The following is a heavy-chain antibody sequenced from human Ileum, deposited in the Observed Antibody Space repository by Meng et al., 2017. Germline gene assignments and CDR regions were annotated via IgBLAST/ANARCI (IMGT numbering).Heavy chain of an antibody. D-gene: IGHD2-15*01. CDR2: IHHIGKS. CDR1: GGSVSSRNW. V-gene: IGHV4-4*02. Sequence: QGQLQESGPGLGKPSGALHLTCDGFGGSVSSRNWWSWFRQPPVKGLEWIGEIHHIGKSNYNPSLKSRVTISVDKSKNQFSLNLKSVSAADTAVYYCVKDGDYCSDGSCYGSSMLWGQGTLVTVSS. CDR3: VKDGDYCSDGSCYGSSML. J-gene: IGHJ4*02.